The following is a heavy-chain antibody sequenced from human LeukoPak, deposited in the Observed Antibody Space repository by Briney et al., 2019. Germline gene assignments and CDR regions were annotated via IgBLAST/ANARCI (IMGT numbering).Heavy chain of an antibody. CDR3: ARHEGYCISSSCSDTFDI. CDR2: IYPDDSDT. Sequence: GESLKISCKGSGYNFPNHWIGWVRQMPGKGLEWMGIIYPDDSDTRYSPSFQGQVTISADKSISTAYLQWSSLKASDTAMYYCARHEGYCISSSCSDTFDIWSQGTMVTVSS. J-gene: IGHJ3*02. V-gene: IGHV5-51*01. CDR1: GYNFPNHW. D-gene: IGHD2-2*01.